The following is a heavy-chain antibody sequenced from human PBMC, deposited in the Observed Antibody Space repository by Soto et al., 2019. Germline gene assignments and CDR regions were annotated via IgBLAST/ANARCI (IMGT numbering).Heavy chain of an antibody. D-gene: IGHD4-17*01. V-gene: IGHV3-64*01. CDR2: VTSNGGST. J-gene: IGHJ6*02. Sequence: EVQLVESGGGLVQPGGSLRLSCAASGFTFSSYAMHWVRQAPGEGLEYVSAVTSNGGSTYYANSVKGRFTISRDNSTNTLYPQMGSLRDEDMAVYYCARGTVTTFYYYGMDVWGQGTTVTVSS. CDR1: GFTFSSYA. CDR3: ARGTVTTFYYYGMDV.